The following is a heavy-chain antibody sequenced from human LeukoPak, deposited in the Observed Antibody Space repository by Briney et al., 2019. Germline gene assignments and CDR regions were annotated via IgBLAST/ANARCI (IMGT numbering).Heavy chain of an antibody. CDR3: AKDLEATTRGFDY. CDR2: ISYDGSNK. CDR1: GFSFSSYG. D-gene: IGHD5-12*01. Sequence: GGSLRLSCAASGFSFSSYGMHWARQAPGKGLEWVAVISYDGSNKYYALSVKGRFTISRDNSKNTLYLQMSSLRAEDTAVYYCAKDLEATTRGFDYWSQGSRVTVSS. J-gene: IGHJ4*02. V-gene: IGHV3-30*18.